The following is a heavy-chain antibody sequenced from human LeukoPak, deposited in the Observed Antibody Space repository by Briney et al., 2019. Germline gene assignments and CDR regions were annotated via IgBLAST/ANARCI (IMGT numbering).Heavy chain of an antibody. Sequence: AASVKVSCKVSGYTLTELSMHWVRQTPGKGLEWMGGFDPEDGETIYAQKFRGRVTMTEDTSTDTAYMELSSLRSEDTAVYYCATDLNTVTFDYWGQGTLVTVSS. D-gene: IGHD4-17*01. J-gene: IGHJ4*02. V-gene: IGHV1-24*01. CDR1: GYTLTELS. CDR3: ATDLNTVTFDY. CDR2: FDPEDGET.